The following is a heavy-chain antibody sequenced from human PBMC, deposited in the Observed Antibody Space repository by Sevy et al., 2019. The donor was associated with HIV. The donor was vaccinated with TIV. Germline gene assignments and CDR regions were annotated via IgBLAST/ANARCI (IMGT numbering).Heavy chain of an antibody. V-gene: IGHV3-23*01. CDR2: ISRSGGST. D-gene: IGHD6-6*01. J-gene: IGHJ6*02. CDR3: AKGKIAARLSSYYYYYYGMDV. CDR1: GFTFSNYA. Sequence: GGSLRLSCAASGFTFSNYAMSWVRQAPGKGLEWVSSISRSGGSTYYADSVKGRFTISRDNSKNTLYLQMNSLRAEDTAVYYCAKGKIAARLSSYYYYYYGMDVWGQGTTVTVSS.